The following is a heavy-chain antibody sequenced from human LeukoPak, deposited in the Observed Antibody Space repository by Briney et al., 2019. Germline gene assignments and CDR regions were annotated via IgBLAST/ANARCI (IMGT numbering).Heavy chain of an antibody. J-gene: IGHJ5*02. CDR2: IKQDGSEK. D-gene: IGHD2-15*01. CDR3: ARDNMVVAATHWFDP. Sequence: GGSLRLSCAASGFTFSSYWMSWVRQAPGKGLEWVANIKQDGSEKYYVDSVKGRFTISRDNAKNSLYLQMNSLRAEDTAVYYYARDNMVVAATHWFDPWGQGTLVTVSS. CDR1: GFTFSSYW. V-gene: IGHV3-7*01.